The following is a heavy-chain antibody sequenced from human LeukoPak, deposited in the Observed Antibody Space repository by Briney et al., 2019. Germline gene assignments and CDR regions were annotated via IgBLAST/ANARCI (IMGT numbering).Heavy chain of an antibody. CDR3: ARGASSSGYSSSWLSYFDY. Sequence: SETLSLTCTVSGGSISSYYWSWIRQPPGKGLEWIGYIYYSGSTKYNPSLKSRVTISVDTSKNQFSLKLSSVIAADTAVYYCARGASSSGYSSSWLSYFDYWGQGTLVTVSS. J-gene: IGHJ4*02. D-gene: IGHD6-13*01. CDR1: GGSISSYY. CDR2: IYYSGST. V-gene: IGHV4-59*01.